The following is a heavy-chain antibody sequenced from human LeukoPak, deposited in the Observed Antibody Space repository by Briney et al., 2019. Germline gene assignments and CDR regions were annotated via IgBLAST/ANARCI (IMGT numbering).Heavy chain of an antibody. CDR2: IYSGGST. J-gene: IGHJ4*02. V-gene: IGHV3-53*01. CDR3: ANYDILTGFGNIDY. D-gene: IGHD3-9*01. Sequence: GGSLRLSCAASGFTVSSNYMSWVRQAPGKGLEWVSVIYSGGSTYYADSVKGRFTISRDNSKNTLYLQMNSLRAEDTAVYYCANYDILTGFGNIDYWGQGTLVTVSS. CDR1: GFTVSSNY.